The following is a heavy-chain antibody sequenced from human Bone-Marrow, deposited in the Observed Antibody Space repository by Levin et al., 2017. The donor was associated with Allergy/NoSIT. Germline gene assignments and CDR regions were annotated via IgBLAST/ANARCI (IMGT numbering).Heavy chain of an antibody. V-gene: IGHV3-11*05. CDR2: ISSSSSYT. D-gene: IGHD3-9*01. J-gene: IGHJ4*02. Sequence: GESLKISCAASGFTFSDYYMSWIRQAPGKGLEWVSYISSSSSYTNYADSVKGRFTISRDNAKNSLYLQMNSLRAEDTAVYYCARGGGPYDILTGYYDYWGQGTLVTVSS. CDR3: ARGGGPYDILTGYYDY. CDR1: GFTFSDYY.